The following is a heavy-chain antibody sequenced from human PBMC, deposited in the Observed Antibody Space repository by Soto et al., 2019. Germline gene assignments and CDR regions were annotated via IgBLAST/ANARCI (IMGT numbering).Heavy chain of an antibody. CDR2: ISAYNGNT. J-gene: IGHJ4*02. CDR1: GYTFTSYG. Sequence: QVQLVQSGAEVKKPGASVKVSCKASGYTFTSYGISWVRQAPGQGLERMGWISAYNGNTNYAQKLQGRVTITTVTSTSTADREVRSLRSYDRAVDYGARDGTLNKGIAGAWWSYCGQGTLVTVS. CDR3: ARDGTLNKGIAGAWWSY. V-gene: IGHV1-18*01. D-gene: IGHD6-19*01.